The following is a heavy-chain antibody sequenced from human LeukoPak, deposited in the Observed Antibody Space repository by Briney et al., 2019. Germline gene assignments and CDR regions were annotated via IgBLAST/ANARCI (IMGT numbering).Heavy chain of an antibody. J-gene: IGHJ4*02. CDR2: IGYTSTDK. CDR1: GLTFSTST. V-gene: IGHV3-21*01. Sequence: GGSLRLSCAASGLTFSTSTMNWVRQAPGKGRDWVSSIGYTSTDKYYVASVKGRFTISRDNAENSPYLQMNSLRAEDSAVYYCVRGDNRDYWGQGTLVTVSS. CDR3: VRGDNRDY. D-gene: IGHD1-14*01.